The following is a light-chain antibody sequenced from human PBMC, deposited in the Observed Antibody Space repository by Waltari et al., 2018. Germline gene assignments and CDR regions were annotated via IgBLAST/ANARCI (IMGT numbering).Light chain of an antibody. V-gene: IGLV8-61*01. CDR3: LLYMGSGSWV. Sequence: QTVVTQEPSFSVSPGGTVTLTCGLSSGSVSTTSYPSWFQQTPGQAPRTLIYSTNTRSSGVPDRFSGSILDNKAALTITGAQADDESDYYCLLYMGSGSWVFGGGTKLTVL. CDR2: STN. CDR1: SGSVSTTSY. J-gene: IGLJ3*02.